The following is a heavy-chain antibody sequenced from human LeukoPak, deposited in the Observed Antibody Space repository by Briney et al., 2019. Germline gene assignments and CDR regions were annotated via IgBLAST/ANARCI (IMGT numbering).Heavy chain of an antibody. CDR3: TRDSSGSEYFQH. J-gene: IGHJ1*01. CDR2: IIPILGIA. V-gene: IGHV1-69*04. CDR1: GGTFSSYA. Sequence: SVKVSCKASGGTFSSYAISWVRQAPGQGLEWMGRIIPILGIANYAQKFQGRVTITADKSTSTAYMELSSLRSEDTAVYYCTRDSSGSEYFQHWGQGTLVTVSS. D-gene: IGHD3-22*01.